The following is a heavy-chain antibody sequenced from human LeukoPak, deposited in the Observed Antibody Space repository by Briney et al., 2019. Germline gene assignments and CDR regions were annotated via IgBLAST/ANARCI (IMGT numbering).Heavy chain of an antibody. CDR1: GYTYTKHW. CDR2: IGPSDSYT. CDR3: ARIRDGGNSHDASDV. V-gene: IGHV5-10-1*01. D-gene: IGHD4-23*01. Sequence: GESLRISCKASGYTYTKHWISWVRQMPGKGLEWMGRIGPSDSYTIYSPSFQGHVTISSDKPIGIAYLQWSSLKASDTAMYYCARIRDGGNSHDASDVWGQGTLVTVSS. J-gene: IGHJ3*01.